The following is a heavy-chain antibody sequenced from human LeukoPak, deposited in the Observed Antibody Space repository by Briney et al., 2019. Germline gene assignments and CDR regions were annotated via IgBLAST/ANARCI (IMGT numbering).Heavy chain of an antibody. D-gene: IGHD6-19*01. V-gene: IGHV4-39*07. J-gene: IGHJ4*02. CDR3: ARGIAVDQFDY. CDR1: GGSISSSSYY. CDR2: IYYSGST. Sequence: SETLSLTCTVSGGSISSSSYYWGWIRQPPGKGLEWIGSIYYSGSTYYNPSLESRVTISVVTSKNHFSLRLYSVTAADTAVYYCARGIAVDQFDYWSQGTLVTVSS.